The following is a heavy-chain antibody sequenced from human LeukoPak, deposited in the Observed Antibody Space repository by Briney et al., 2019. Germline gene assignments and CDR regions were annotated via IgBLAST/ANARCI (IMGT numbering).Heavy chain of an antibody. Sequence: SGGSLRLSCAASGFTFSSYAMSWVRQAPGKGLEWVSAISGSGGSTYYADSVKGRFTISRDNSKNTLYLQMNSLRAEDTAVYYCAKDFPSPMIVVVITPNYFDYWGQGTLVTVSS. CDR2: ISGSGGST. CDR1: GFTFSSYA. V-gene: IGHV3-23*01. D-gene: IGHD3-22*01. J-gene: IGHJ4*02. CDR3: AKDFPSPMIVVVITPNYFDY.